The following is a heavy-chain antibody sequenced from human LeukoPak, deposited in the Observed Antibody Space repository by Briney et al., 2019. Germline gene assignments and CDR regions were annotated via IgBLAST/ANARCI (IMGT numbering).Heavy chain of an antibody. Sequence: KPSETLSLTCTVSGGSISSYYWSWIRQPAGKGLEWIGRIYTSGSTNYNPSLKSRVTISVDTSKNQFSLKLSSVTAADTAVYYCASGSSAAGSYYYYYMDVWGKGTTVTVSS. CDR2: IYTSGST. CDR1: GGSISSYY. V-gene: IGHV4-4*07. CDR3: ASGSSAAGSYYYYYMDV. J-gene: IGHJ6*03. D-gene: IGHD3-10*01.